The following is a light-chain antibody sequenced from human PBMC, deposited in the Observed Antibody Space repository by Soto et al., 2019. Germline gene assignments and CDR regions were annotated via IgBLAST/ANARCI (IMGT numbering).Light chain of an antibody. Sequence: EIVMTQSPSTLSVSPGERATLSGRASQSVSCNLAWYQQKPGQAPRLLIYGASTRATGIPDRFSGSGSGADFTLTISRLEPEDCAVYYCQQYATNPFTFGPGTKVDIK. CDR3: QQYATNPFT. CDR2: GAS. J-gene: IGKJ3*01. CDR1: QSVSCN. V-gene: IGKV3-15*01.